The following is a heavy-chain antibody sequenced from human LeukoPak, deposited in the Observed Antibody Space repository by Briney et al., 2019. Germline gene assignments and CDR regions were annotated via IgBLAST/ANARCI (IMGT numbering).Heavy chain of an antibody. J-gene: IGHJ4*02. D-gene: IGHD2-2*01. CDR2: INPNSGGT. CDR3: ARDLEEAFIVVVPAASDY. V-gene: IGHV1-2*02. Sequence: GASVKVSCKASGYTFTGYYMHWVRQAPGQGLEWMGWINPNSGGTNYAQKFQGRVTMTRDTSISTAYMELSRLRSDDTAVYYCARDLEEAFIVVVPAASDYWGQGTLVTVSS. CDR1: GYTFTGYY.